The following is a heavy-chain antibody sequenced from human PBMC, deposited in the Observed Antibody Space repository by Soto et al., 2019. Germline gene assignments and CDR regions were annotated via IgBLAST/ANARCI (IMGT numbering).Heavy chain of an antibody. D-gene: IGHD3-10*01. Sequence: SEILSLTCAVYGGSFSGYYWRWIRQPPGKGLEWIGEINHSGSTNYNPSLKSRVTISVDTSKNQFSLKLSSVTAADTAVYYCARDELLWFGANYYYYGMDVWGQGTTVTVSS. J-gene: IGHJ6*02. CDR2: INHSGST. V-gene: IGHV4-34*01. CDR3: ARDELLWFGANYYYYGMDV. CDR1: GGSFSGYY.